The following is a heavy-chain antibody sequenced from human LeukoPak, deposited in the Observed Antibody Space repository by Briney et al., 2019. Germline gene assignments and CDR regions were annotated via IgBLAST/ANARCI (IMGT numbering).Heavy chain of an antibody. CDR3: ARDRSSGWYHFDY. V-gene: IGHV4-31*03. J-gene: IGHJ4*02. CDR1: GGSISSGGYY. CDR2: IYYSGST. Sequence: TSETLSLTCTVSGGSISSGGYYWSWIRQHPGKGREWIGYIYYSGSTYYNPSLKSRVTISVDTSKNQFSLKLSSVTAADTAVYYCARDRSSGWYHFDYWGQGTLVTVSS. D-gene: IGHD6-19*01.